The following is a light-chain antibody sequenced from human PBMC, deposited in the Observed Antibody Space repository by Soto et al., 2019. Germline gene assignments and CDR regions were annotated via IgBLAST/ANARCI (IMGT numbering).Light chain of an antibody. CDR1: SSDVGGYNY. J-gene: IGLJ2*01. V-gene: IGLV2-14*01. Sequence: QSVLTQPASVSGSPGQSITISCTGTSSDVGGYNYVSWYQQHPGKAPKLMIYDVSNRPSGVSDRFSGSKSGNTASLTISGLQAEDEADYYCSSHSSSSTLVVFGGGTQLTVL. CDR2: DVS. CDR3: SSHSSSSTLVV.